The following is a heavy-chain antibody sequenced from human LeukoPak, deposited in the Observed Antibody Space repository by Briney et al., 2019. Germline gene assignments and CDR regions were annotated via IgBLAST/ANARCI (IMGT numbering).Heavy chain of an antibody. D-gene: IGHD5-12*01. CDR3: ARGRGVGV. J-gene: IGHJ6*04. CDR2: INRDGSEK. Sequence: GGSLRLACAASGFTFTDYWMTWVRQAPGKGLEWVANINRDGSEKYYVDSVKGRFTISRDNAKNSLYLQMNSLRAEDTAVFYCARGRGVGVWGKGTTVTVSS. V-gene: IGHV3-7*01. CDR1: GFTFTDYW.